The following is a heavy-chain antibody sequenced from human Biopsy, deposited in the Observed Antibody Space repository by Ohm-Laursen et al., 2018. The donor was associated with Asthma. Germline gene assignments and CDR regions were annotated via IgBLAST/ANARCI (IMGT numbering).Heavy chain of an antibody. CDR3: ARAVDYSHYYGIDV. V-gene: IGHV1-18*01. J-gene: IGHJ6*02. CDR1: GYTFTSAG. D-gene: IGHD3-10*01. CDR2: ISVYNGNT. Sequence: VPSVTVSCKPSGYTFTSAGITCARQAPGQGLGWMGWISVYNGNTKVAQKLQDRVTMITDTSTSTAYMELRSLRSDDTAVYFCARAVDYSHYYGIDVWGQGTTVTVS.